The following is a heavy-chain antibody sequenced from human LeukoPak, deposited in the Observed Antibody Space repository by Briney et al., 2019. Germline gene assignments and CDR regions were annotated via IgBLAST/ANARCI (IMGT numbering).Heavy chain of an antibody. J-gene: IGHJ6*02. CDR1: GYTFTSYG. Sequence: GASVKVSCKASGYTFTSYGISWVRQAPGQGLEWMGWISAYNGNTNYAQKLQGRVTMTTDTSTSTAYMELRSLRSNDTAVYYCARGLSSGWYLYYYGMDVWGQGTTVTVSS. CDR2: ISAYNGNT. CDR3: ARGLSSGWYLYYYGMDV. V-gene: IGHV1-18*01. D-gene: IGHD6-19*01.